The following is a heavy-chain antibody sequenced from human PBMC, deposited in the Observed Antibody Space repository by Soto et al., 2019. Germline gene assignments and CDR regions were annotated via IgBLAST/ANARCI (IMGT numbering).Heavy chain of an antibody. CDR1: GFTFSDYY. CDR3: ATSPRHCSGGSCPGPFDY. J-gene: IGHJ4*02. D-gene: IGHD2-15*01. Sequence: PGGSLRLSCAASGFTFSDYYMSWIRQAPGKGLEWVSYISSSGSTIYYADSVKGRFTISRDNAKNSLYLQMNSLRAEDTAVYYCATSPRHCSGGSCPGPFDYWGQGTLVTVSS. CDR2: ISSSGSTI. V-gene: IGHV3-11*01.